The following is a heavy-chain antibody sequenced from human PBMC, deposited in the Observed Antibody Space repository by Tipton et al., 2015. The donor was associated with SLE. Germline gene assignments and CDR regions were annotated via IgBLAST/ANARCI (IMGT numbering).Heavy chain of an antibody. D-gene: IGHD2-2*01. Sequence: SLRLSCAASGFTVSSNYMSWVRQAPGNGLEWVSIMYSGGRTYYGDSVKGRFTISRDNSKNTVDLQMYSLRVDDTAVYYCATSLYATNPFDFWGQGPLVTVSS. CDR2: MYSGGRT. J-gene: IGHJ4*02. V-gene: IGHV3-53*05. CDR1: GFTVSSNY. CDR3: ATSLYATNPFDF.